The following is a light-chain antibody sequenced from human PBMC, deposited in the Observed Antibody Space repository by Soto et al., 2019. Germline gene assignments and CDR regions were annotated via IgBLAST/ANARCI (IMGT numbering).Light chain of an antibody. CDR3: QQSYSTPLT. Sequence: DIQMTQSPSSLSASVGDRVTITCRASQSISSYLNWYQQKPGKAPKLPIYAASSLQSGVPSRFSGSGSGTDFTLTISSLQHEDFATYYCQQSYSTPLTLGGGTKVDIK. J-gene: IGKJ4*01. V-gene: IGKV1-39*01. CDR2: AAS. CDR1: QSISSY.